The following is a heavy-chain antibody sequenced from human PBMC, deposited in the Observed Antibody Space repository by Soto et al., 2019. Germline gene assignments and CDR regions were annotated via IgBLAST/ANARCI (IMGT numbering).Heavy chain of an antibody. V-gene: IGHV1-69*01. CDR2: IIPIFGTA. CDR1: GGTFSRYV. D-gene: IGHD2-21*02. J-gene: IGHJ4*02. CDR3: ARAVVTAPRRYFDY. Sequence: LVKVSWKGAGGTFSRYVISWVRQAPGQGLEWMGGIIPIFGTANYAQKFQGRVTITADESTSTAYMELSSLRSEDTAVYYCARAVVTAPRRYFDYWGQGTLVTVSS.